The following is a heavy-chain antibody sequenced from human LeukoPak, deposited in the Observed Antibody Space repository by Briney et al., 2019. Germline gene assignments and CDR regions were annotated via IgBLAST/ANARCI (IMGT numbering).Heavy chain of an antibody. V-gene: IGHV3-30-3*01. CDR3: ARDRGSYTFDY. Sequence: GRSLRLSCAASGFTFSSYAMHWVRQAPGKGLEWVAVISYDGSNKYYADSVKGRFTISRDNSKNTLYLQMNSLRADDTAVYYCARDRGSYTFDYWGQGTLVTVSS. J-gene: IGHJ4*02. CDR2: ISYDGSNK. D-gene: IGHD1-26*01. CDR1: GFTFSSYA.